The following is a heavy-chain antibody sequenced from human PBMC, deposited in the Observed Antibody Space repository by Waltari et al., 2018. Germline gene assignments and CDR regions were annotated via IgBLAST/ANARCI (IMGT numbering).Heavy chain of an antibody. Sequence: QVQLVESGGGVVQPGRSLRLSCAAPGFTFRSYAMLWVRQAPGKGLGWVAVISYDGSNKYYADSVKGRFTISRDNSKNALYLQMNSLRAEDTAVYYCAGVAGTGFDYWGQGTLVTVSS. J-gene: IGHJ4*02. CDR3: AGVAGTGFDY. CDR2: ISYDGSNK. D-gene: IGHD6-19*01. CDR1: GFTFRSYA. V-gene: IGHV3-30*01.